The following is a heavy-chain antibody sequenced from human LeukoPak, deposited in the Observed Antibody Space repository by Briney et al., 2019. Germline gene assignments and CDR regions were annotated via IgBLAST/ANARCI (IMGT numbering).Heavy chain of an antibody. D-gene: IGHD3-22*01. J-gene: IGHJ5*02. CDR2: MNPNSGNT. Sequence: GASVKVSCKASGYTFTSYDINWVRQATGQGLEWMGWMNPNSGNTGYAQKFQGRVTMTRNTSISTAYMELSSLRSEDTAVYYCAKFPLTTYYYDSSGYWGDPWGQGTLVTVSS. CDR1: GYTFTSYD. V-gene: IGHV1-8*01. CDR3: AKFPLTTYYYDSSGYWGDP.